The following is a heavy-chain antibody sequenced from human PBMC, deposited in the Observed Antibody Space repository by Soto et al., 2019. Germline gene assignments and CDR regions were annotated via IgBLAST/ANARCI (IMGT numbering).Heavy chain of an antibody. CDR3: ASSSRYDFGSYYGMDV. Sequence: PSETLSLTCTVSGGSISSGGYYWSWIRQHPGKGLEWIGYTYYSGSTYYNPSLKSRVTISVDTSKNQFSLKLSSVTAADTAVYYCASSSRYDFGSYYGMDVWGQGTTVTVSS. D-gene: IGHD3-3*01. J-gene: IGHJ6*02. V-gene: IGHV4-31*03. CDR1: GGSISSGGYY. CDR2: TYYSGST.